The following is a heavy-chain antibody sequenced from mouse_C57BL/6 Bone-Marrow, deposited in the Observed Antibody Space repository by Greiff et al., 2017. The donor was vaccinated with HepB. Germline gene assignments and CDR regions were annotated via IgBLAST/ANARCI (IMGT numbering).Heavy chain of an antibody. V-gene: IGHV1-81*01. J-gene: IGHJ2*01. CDR1: GYTFTSYG. CDR3: ARPSLYCSSWVYYFDY. D-gene: IGHD1-1*01. Sequence: QVQLQQSGAELARPGASVKLSCKASGYTFTSYGISWVKQRTGQGLEWIGEIYPRSGNTYYNEKFKGKATLTADKSSSTAYMELRSLTSEDSAVYFCARPSLYCSSWVYYFDYWGQGTTLTVSS. CDR2: IYPRSGNT.